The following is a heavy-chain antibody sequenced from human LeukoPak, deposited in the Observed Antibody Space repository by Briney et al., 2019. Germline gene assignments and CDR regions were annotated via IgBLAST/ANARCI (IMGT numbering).Heavy chain of an antibody. D-gene: IGHD2-15*01. V-gene: IGHV3-7*01. CDR2: IKQDGSEK. Sequence: GGSLRLSCAASGFTFSSYWMSWVRQAPGKGLEWVANIKQDGSEKYYVDSVKGRFTISRDNAKNSLYLQMNSLRAEDTAVYYCARGLYCSGGSFSYYYYYGMDVWGQGTTVTVSS. CDR3: ARGLYCSGGSFSYYYYYGMDV. J-gene: IGHJ6*02. CDR1: GFTFSSYW.